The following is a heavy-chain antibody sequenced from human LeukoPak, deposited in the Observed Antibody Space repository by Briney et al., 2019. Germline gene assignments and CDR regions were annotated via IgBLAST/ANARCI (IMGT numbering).Heavy chain of an antibody. D-gene: IGHD5-12*01. CDR1: VFTFSSYA. CDR3: VKGGTGWLRSYFDY. V-gene: IGHV3-64D*06. J-gene: IGHJ4*02. Sequence: PGGSLRLSCSASVFTFSSYAMHWVRQAPGKGLEYVSAISSNGGSTYYADSVKGRFTISRDNSKNTLYLQMSSLRAEDTAVYYCVKGGTGWLRSYFDYWGQGTLVTVSS. CDR2: ISSNGGST.